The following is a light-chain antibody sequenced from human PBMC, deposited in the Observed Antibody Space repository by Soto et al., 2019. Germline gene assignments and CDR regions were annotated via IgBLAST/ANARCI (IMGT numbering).Light chain of an antibody. V-gene: IGKV3-20*01. CDR1: QIVTGSY. CDR3: QQYGSSPRT. Sequence: EIVLTQSPGTRSLSPGERAPLSCRASQIVTGSYLAWYQQKPGQAPRLLIYGASSRATGIPDRFSGSGSGTDFTLTISRLEPEDFAVYYCQQYGSSPRTFGQGTKVEI. CDR2: GAS. J-gene: IGKJ1*01.